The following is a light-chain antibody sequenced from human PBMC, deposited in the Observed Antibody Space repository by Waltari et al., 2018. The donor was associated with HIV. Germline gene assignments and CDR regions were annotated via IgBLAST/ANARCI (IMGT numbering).Light chain of an antibody. CDR3: AAWDDSLNGVM. V-gene: IGLV1-44*01. CDR2: NNN. CDR1: SSNIGSHA. Sequence: QSLLTQPPSASGTPGQRVSISCSGSSSNIGSHAVNWYQQLPGTAPKLLIYNNNQRPSGVPDRFSGSKSGTSASLAISGLQSEDEAAYYCAAWDDSLNGVMFGGGTTLTVL. J-gene: IGLJ3*02.